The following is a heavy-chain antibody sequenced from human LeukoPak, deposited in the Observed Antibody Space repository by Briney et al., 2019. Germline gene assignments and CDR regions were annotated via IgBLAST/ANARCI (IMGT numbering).Heavy chain of an antibody. CDR2: ISAYNGNT. Sequence: ASVKVSCKTSGYTFTSHGISWVRQAPGQGPEWMGWISAYNGNTIYAQRLQGRVTMTTDTSTSTAFMELRSLRSDDTAMNYCARDQLLETPTLTPFDYWGQGTLVTVSS. D-gene: IGHD1-1*01. CDR3: ARDQLLETPTLTPFDY. J-gene: IGHJ4*02. CDR1: GYTFTSHG. V-gene: IGHV1-18*01.